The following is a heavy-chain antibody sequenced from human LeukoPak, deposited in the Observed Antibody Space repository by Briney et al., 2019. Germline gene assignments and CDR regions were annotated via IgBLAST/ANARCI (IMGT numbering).Heavy chain of an antibody. D-gene: IGHD3-3*01. J-gene: IGHJ5*02. V-gene: IGHV3-74*01. Sequence: TGGSVRLSCAACGFTFNSYWMQWVRQAPGKGLVWVSRVDEDGKTIDYADSVKGRFTISRDNAKDTLYLQMSSLRDEDTAVYYCVSDLCGGDDQWGRGTLVTVSS. CDR3: VSDLCGGDDQ. CDR2: VDEDGKTI. CDR1: GFTFNSYW.